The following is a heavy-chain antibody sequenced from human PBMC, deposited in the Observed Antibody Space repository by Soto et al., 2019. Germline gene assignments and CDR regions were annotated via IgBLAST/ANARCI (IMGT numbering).Heavy chain of an antibody. CDR1: GGSISSYY. CDR3: ARXLXXQTFDY. CDR2: IYYSGST. J-gene: IGHJ4*02. V-gene: IGHV4-59*08. Sequence: QVQLQESGPGLVKPSETLSLTCTVSGGSISSYYWSWIRQPPGKGLGWIGYIYYSGSTNYNPSLKSRVTISVDTSKNQFSLKLSSVTAADTAVYXCARXLXXQTFDYWGXGTLVTVSS.